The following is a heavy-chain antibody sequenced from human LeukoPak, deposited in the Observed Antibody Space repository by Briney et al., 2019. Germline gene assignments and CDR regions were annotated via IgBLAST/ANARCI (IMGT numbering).Heavy chain of an antibody. J-gene: IGHJ4*02. V-gene: IGHV1-69*13. CDR3: ARVPSGYSSGPVDY. CDR1: GGTFSSYA. Sequence: ASVKVSCKASGGTFSSYAISWVRQAPGQGLEWMGGIIPIFGTANYAQKFQGRVTITADESTSTAYMELSSLRSEDTAVYYCARVPSGYSSGPVDYWGQGTLVTVSS. CDR2: IIPIFGTA. D-gene: IGHD6-19*01.